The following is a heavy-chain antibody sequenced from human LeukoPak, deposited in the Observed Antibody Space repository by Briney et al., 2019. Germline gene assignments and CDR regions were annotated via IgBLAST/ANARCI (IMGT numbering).Heavy chain of an antibody. CDR1: GSTFSSYW. CDR2: INTDGSSR. CDR3: ARGNEWAFDY. J-gene: IGHJ4*02. V-gene: IGHV3-74*01. D-gene: IGHD1-26*01. Sequence: GGSLRLSCAAAGSTFSSYWMHWVRQAPGKGLVWVSRINTDGSSRIYADSVKGRFTISRDNAKNTLYLQMNSLRAEDTAVYACARGNEWAFDYWAQGTLVTVSS.